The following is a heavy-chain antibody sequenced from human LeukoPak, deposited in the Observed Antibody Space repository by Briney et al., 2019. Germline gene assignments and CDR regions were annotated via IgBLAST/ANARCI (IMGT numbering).Heavy chain of an antibody. CDR1: GFTFSSYA. CDR3: ARPTVIDYYYYYYMDV. CDR2: ISYDGSNK. Sequence: GGSLRLSCVASGFTFSSYAMHWVRQAPGKGLEWVAVISYDGSNKYYADSVKGRFTISRDNSKNTLYLQMNSLRAEDTAVYYCARPTVIDYYYYYYMDVWGKGTTVTVSS. D-gene: IGHD4-11*01. J-gene: IGHJ6*03. V-gene: IGHV3-30*01.